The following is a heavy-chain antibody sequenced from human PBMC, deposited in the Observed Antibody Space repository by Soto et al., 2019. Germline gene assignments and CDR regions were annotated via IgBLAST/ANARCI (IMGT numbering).Heavy chain of an antibody. CDR2: ISGGGETT. Sequence: EVQLLESGGGLVQPGGSLRLSCAASGFTFRSYAMWWVRQAPGKGLECVSAISGGGETTYYAESVKGRFTISRDNSKNTLYLQMTSLRAEDTAVYYCAFNSGSGSYYFDYWGQGTLVTVSS. CDR3: AFNSGSGSYYFDY. V-gene: IGHV3-23*01. CDR1: GFTFRSYA. D-gene: IGHD3-10*01. J-gene: IGHJ4*02.